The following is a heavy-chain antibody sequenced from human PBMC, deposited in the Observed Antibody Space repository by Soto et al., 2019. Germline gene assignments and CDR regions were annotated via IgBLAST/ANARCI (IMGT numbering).Heavy chain of an antibody. CDR2: IIPIHGTT. Sequence: QMEQSGAEVMKPGSSVTVSCKPSGGSLTSYPMAWVRQAPGQGFEWMGGIIPIHGTTEYAQKFQGRVTITADESTNRATLELTGLTSEDTAVYYCARGWGLVSWGQGTLVTVSS. CDR1: GGSLTSYP. CDR3: ARGWGLVS. D-gene: IGHD3-16*01. J-gene: IGHJ4*02. V-gene: IGHV1-69*01.